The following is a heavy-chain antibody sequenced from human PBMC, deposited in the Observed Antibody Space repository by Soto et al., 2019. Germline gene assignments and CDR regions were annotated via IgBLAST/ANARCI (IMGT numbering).Heavy chain of an antibody. CDR2: IYYSGST. V-gene: IGHV4-39*01. D-gene: IGHD2-2*01. J-gene: IGHJ3*02. CDR1: GVSISSSSYY. Sequence: QLQLQESGPGLLKPSETLSLTCTVSGVSISSSSYYWGWILQPPGKRLEWIGSIYYSGSTYYNTSLNSRVTISFDTSKNQFSLKLSSVTAADTAVYYCARVPCSSTSCTDAFDIWGQGTMVTVSS. CDR3: ARVPCSSTSCTDAFDI.